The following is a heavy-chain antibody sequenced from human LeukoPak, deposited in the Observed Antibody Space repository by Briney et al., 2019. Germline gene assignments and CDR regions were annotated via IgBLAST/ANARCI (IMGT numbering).Heavy chain of an antibody. J-gene: IGHJ4*02. CDR1: GGSISSSSYY. Sequence: SETLSLTCTVSGGSISSSSYYWGWIRQPPGKGLEWIGSIYYSGSTNYNPSLKSRVTISVDTSKNQFSLKLSSVTAADTAVYYCARGSIVVVIDNWGQGTLVTVSS. CDR3: ARGSIVVVIDN. CDR2: IYYSGST. D-gene: IGHD3-22*01. V-gene: IGHV4-39*07.